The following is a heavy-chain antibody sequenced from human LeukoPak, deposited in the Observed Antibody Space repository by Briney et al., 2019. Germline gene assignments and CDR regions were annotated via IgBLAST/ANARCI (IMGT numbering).Heavy chain of an antibody. CDR2: INHSGST. D-gene: IGHD5-18*01. V-gene: IGHV4-34*01. CDR3: ARGRRGYSYGYQNFDY. CDR1: GGSFSGYY. Sequence: SETLSLTCAAYGGSFSGYYWSWIRQPPGKGLEWIGEINHSGSTNYNPSLKSRVTISVDTSKNQFSLKLSSVTAADTAVYYCARGRRGYSYGYQNFDYWGQGTLVTVSS. J-gene: IGHJ4*02.